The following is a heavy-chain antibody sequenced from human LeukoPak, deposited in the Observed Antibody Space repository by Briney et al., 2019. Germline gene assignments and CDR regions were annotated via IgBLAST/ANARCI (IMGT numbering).Heavy chain of an antibody. J-gene: IGHJ5*02. D-gene: IGHD2-2*01. Sequence: ASVKVSCKASGYXFTTYSITWVRQAPGQSLEWMVSISAYNGKTSYAQNFQGRVTMTTDTSTSTAYMELRSLRSDDTAVYYCARVPHCSTSTCPNGWFDPWGQGTLVTVSP. CDR3: ARVPHCSTSTCPNGWFDP. CDR1: GYXFTTYS. CDR2: ISAYNGKT. V-gene: IGHV1-18*01.